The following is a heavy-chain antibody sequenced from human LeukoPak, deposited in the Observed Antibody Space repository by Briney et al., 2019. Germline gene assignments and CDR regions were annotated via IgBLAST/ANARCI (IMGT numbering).Heavy chain of an antibody. Sequence: PSETLSLTCTVSGGSISGYYGRWIRQPPGQGVEGVAYINSNGHTNYNPSLKSRVTISVDTSKNQFSLKVTSVTAADTAMYYCTKREGPMSGSYDYFDPWGQGTLVTVS. V-gene: IGHV4-4*09. CDR1: GGSISGYY. CDR2: INSNGHT. D-gene: IGHD1-26*01. CDR3: TKREGPMSGSYDYFDP. J-gene: IGHJ5*02.